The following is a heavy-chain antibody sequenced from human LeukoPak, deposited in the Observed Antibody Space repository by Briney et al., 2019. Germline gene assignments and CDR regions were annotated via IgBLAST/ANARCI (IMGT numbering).Heavy chain of an antibody. CDR3: AKDYYGSGSYFPHDAFDI. CDR2: ISGNGGST. D-gene: IGHD3-10*01. J-gene: IGHJ3*02. Sequence: PGGSLRLSCAASGFTFSSYAMSWVRQAPGKGLEWVSAISGNGGSTYYADSVKGRFTISRDNSKNTLYLQMNSLRAEDTAVYYCAKDYYGSGSYFPHDAFDIWGQGTMVTVSS. V-gene: IGHV3-23*01. CDR1: GFTFSSYA.